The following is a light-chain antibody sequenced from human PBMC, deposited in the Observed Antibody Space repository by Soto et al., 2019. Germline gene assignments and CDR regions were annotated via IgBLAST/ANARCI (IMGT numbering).Light chain of an antibody. CDR1: SSNIGTNY. J-gene: IGLJ3*02. Sequence: QSVLTQPPSASGTPGQRVTISCSGSSSNIGTNYVYWYKQLPGTAPKLLIYGNRNRPSGVPDRFSGSKSGTSASLAITGLQSEDEADYYCQSYDSSLSGSVFGGGTKVTVL. V-gene: IGLV1-40*01. CDR2: GNR. CDR3: QSYDSSLSGSV.